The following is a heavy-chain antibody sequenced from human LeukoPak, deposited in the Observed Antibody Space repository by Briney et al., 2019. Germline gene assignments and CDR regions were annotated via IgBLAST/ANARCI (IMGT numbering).Heavy chain of an antibody. V-gene: IGHV4-59*01. Sequence: PSETLSLTCTVSGGSISSYYWSWIRQPPGKGLEWIGYIYYSGSTNYNPSLKSRVTISVDTSKNQFSLKLSSVTAADTAVYYCAMAGYCSSTSCYLFPHYYYYYGMDVWGQGTTVTVFS. CDR3: AMAGYCSSTSCYLFPHYYYYYGMDV. CDR1: GGSISSYY. CDR2: IYYSGST. J-gene: IGHJ6*02. D-gene: IGHD2-2*01.